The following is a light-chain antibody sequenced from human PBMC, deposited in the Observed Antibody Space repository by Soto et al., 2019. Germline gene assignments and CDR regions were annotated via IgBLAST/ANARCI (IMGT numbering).Light chain of an antibody. CDR1: QAIRND. V-gene: IGKV1-6*01. Sequence: MQRTQSPPYHYETVGDRLTITCRASQAIRNDLGWYQQKPGKAPKLLIYAASSLQSGVPSRFSGSGSGTDFTLTISSLQPEDFAAYYCLQDYNSPWTFGQGTKVDI. CDR3: LQDYNSPWT. CDR2: AAS. J-gene: IGKJ1*01.